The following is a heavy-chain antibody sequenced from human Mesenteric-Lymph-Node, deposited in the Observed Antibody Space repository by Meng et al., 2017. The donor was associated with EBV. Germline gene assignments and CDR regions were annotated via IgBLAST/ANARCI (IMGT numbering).Heavy chain of an antibody. J-gene: IGHJ2*01. CDR2: ISSSSSYI. V-gene: IGHV3-21*01. D-gene: IGHD4-23*01. CDR3: ARYYGGNSFWYFDL. Sequence: EVQLVESGGGLVQPGGSLRLSCAASGFTFSRYSMNWVRQVPGKGLEWVASISSSSSYIYYADSVKGRFTISRDNAKNSLYLQMNSLRAEDTAVYYCARYYGGNSFWYFDLWGRGTLVTVSS. CDR1: GFTFSRYS.